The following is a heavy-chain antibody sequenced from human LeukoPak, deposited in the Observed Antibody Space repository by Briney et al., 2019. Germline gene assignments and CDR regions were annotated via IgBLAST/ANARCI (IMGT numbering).Heavy chain of an antibody. CDR3: ARDMAGGQQLANPGWFDP. CDR2: ISSSSSYT. J-gene: IGHJ5*02. D-gene: IGHD6-13*01. CDR1: GFTFSDYY. Sequence: PGGSLRLSCAACGFTFSDYYMSCIRQAPGKRLEGVSYISSSSSYTNYADSVRGRFTISRDNAKNSLYLQMNSLRAEDTAVYYCARDMAGGQQLANPGWFDPWGQGTLVTVSS. V-gene: IGHV3-11*06.